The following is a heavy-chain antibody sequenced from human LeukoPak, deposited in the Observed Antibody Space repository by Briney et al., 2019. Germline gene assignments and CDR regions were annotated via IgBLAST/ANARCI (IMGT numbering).Heavy chain of an antibody. CDR1: GFTVSSNY. D-gene: IGHD3-22*01. Sequence: GGSLRLSCAPSGFTVSSNYMSWVRPAPGKGLEWVSVIYSGGSTYYADSVKGRFTISRDNSKNTLYLQMNSLRAEDTAVYYCARMDYDSSGYYYGYFDYWGQGTLVTVSS. V-gene: IGHV3-53*01. J-gene: IGHJ4*02. CDR3: ARMDYDSSGYYYGYFDY. CDR2: IYSGGST.